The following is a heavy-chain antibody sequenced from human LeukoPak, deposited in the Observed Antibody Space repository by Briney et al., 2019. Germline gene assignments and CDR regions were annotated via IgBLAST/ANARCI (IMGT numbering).Heavy chain of an antibody. CDR1: GFTFDDYA. J-gene: IGHJ4*02. Sequence: GGSLRLSCAASGFTFDDYAMHWVRQAPGKGLEWVSGISWNSGSIGYADSVKGRFTISRDNAKNSLYLQMNSLRAADTALYYCAKDSGDYYGSGSYLDYWGQGTLVTVSS. CDR3: AKDSGDYYGSGSYLDY. D-gene: IGHD3-10*01. V-gene: IGHV3-9*01. CDR2: ISWNSGSI.